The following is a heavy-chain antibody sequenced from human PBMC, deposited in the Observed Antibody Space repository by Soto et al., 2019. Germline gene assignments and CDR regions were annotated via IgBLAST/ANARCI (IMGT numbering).Heavy chain of an antibody. CDR3: ARYSGRYWHYLDF. J-gene: IGHJ4*02. CDR1: GYSFAIHW. V-gene: IGHV5-51*01. CDR2: IYPGDSDT. D-gene: IGHD1-26*01. Sequence: GESLKISCKGSGYSFAIHWVAWVRQMPEKGLEWIGTIYPGDSDTKYSSAFRGHVTISADASVSTAYLQWRSLEATDSAIYYCARYSGRYWHYLDFWGQGTLVTVSS.